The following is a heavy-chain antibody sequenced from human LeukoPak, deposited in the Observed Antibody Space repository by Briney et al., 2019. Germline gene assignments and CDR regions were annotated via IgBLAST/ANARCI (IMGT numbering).Heavy chain of an antibody. Sequence: SVKVSCKASGGTFSSYSISWVRQAPGQGLEWMGRSIPILGIANYAQKFQGRVTITADKSTSTAYMELSSLRSEDTAVYYCARDGVVRPPDCSSTSCPYNYYYYGMDVWGQGTTVTVFS. CDR2: SIPILGIA. D-gene: IGHD2-2*01. V-gene: IGHV1-69*02. CDR1: GGTFSSYS. J-gene: IGHJ6*02. CDR3: ARDGVVRPPDCSSTSCPYNYYYYGMDV.